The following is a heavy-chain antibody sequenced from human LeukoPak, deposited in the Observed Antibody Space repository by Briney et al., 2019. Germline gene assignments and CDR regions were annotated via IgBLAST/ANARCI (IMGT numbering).Heavy chain of an antibody. J-gene: IGHJ4*02. CDR3: ARDLHGISSGSEY. Sequence: GGSLRLSCAASGFTFSSYWMNWVRQAPGKGLEWVANIKRDGSEKYYLDSVKGRFTISRDNAKNSLYLQMNSLRAEDTAVYYCARDLHGISSGSEYWGQGTLVTVSS. CDR1: GFTFSSYW. V-gene: IGHV3-7*01. D-gene: IGHD3-22*01. CDR2: IKRDGSEK.